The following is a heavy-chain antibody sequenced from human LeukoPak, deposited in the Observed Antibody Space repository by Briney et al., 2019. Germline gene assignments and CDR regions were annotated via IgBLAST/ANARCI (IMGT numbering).Heavy chain of an antibody. CDR3: ATYSGSGTHWEY. Sequence: GGSLRLSCAGSGFTFSDYGMTWVRQAPGKGLEWVSTIAGSGGDKNYADSVKGRFTISRDNSKNSLYLKMNSLRAEDTAVYYCATYSGSGTHWEYWGQGNLVTVSS. D-gene: IGHD3-10*01. CDR1: GFTFSDYG. CDR2: IAGSGGDK. J-gene: IGHJ4*02. V-gene: IGHV3-23*01.